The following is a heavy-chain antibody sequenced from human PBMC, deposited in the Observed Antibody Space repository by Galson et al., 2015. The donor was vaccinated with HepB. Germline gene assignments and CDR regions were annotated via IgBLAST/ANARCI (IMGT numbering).Heavy chain of an antibody. Sequence: SVKVSCKASGHTFSFYSISWLRQAPGQGLEWLGGIIPIFGTTEYAQKFQGRVTITAEESTSTAYMELSSLRSEDTATYFCSKRRGYDQSGAYFENWGRGTLVTVSS. CDR1: GHTFSFYS. V-gene: IGHV1-69*13. D-gene: IGHD5-12*01. J-gene: IGHJ4*02. CDR2: IIPIFGTT. CDR3: SKRRGYDQSGAYFEN.